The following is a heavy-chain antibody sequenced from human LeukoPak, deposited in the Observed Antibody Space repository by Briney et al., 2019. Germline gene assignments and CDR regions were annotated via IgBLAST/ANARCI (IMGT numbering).Heavy chain of an antibody. D-gene: IGHD3-22*01. CDR1: GYSENFYG. CDR3: ARPTYDSSDYEYFQH. V-gene: IGHV1-18*01. J-gene: IGHJ1*01. Sequence: GASVKVSCKTSGYSENFYGITWVRQVAGQGLEWMGWISAQHGQTEYAPNSQDRVTMTTDTYTNTAYMELRSLRSDDTAVYYCARPTYDSSDYEYFQHWGQGTLVTVSS. CDR2: ISAQHGQT.